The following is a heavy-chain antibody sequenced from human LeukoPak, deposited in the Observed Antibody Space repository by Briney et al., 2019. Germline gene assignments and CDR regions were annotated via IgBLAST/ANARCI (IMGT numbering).Heavy chain of an antibody. CDR1: GGTFSSYA. CDR2: IIPILGIA. CDR3: AKDEGDSSSWYFGY. Sequence: ASVKVSCKASGGTFSSYAISWVRQAPGQGLEWMGRIIPILGIANYAQKFQGRVTITADKSTSTAYMELSSLRSEDTAVYYCAKDEGDSSSWYFGYWGQGTLVTVSS. V-gene: IGHV1-69*04. D-gene: IGHD6-13*01. J-gene: IGHJ4*02.